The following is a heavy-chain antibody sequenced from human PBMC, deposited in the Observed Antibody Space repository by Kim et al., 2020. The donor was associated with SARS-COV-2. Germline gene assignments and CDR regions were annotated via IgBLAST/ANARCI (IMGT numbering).Heavy chain of an antibody. Sequence: YAESVKGRFTISRDNAKNTLYLQMNSLRAEDTAVYYCARGTWNYAAGMDVWGQGTTVTVSS. V-gene: IGHV3-74*01. CDR3: ARGTWNYAAGMDV. D-gene: IGHD1-7*01. J-gene: IGHJ6*02.